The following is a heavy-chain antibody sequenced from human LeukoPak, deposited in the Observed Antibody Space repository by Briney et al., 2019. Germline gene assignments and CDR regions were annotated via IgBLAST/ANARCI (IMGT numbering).Heavy chain of an antibody. V-gene: IGHV3-23*01. CDR2: ITTSDGNT. J-gene: IGHJ4*02. CDR3: AKDGGLWVSAHWGDS. D-gene: IGHD7-27*01. Sequence: GGSLRLSCAASGFTFSSYTMSWVRQAPGKGLEWVTTITTSDGNTYYAGSVKGRFTVSRDNSKNTLFLQMNSLRAEDTAVYYCAKDGGLWVSAHWGDSWGRGTLVTVSS. CDR1: GFTFSSYT.